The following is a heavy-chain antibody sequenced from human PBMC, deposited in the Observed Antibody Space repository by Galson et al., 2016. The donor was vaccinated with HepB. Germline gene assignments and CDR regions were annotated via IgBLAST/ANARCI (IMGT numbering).Heavy chain of an antibody. J-gene: IGHJ4*02. CDR2: IYWDDDK. CDR3: ARQAPAGDYFDY. V-gene: IGHV2-5*08. CDR1: GFSLDTDKMC. D-gene: IGHD1-1*01. Sequence: PALVKPTQTLTLTCTFSGFSLDTDKMCVAWIRQPPGKALEWLALIYWDDDKRHSPSLKTRLTITKDTSKNQVLLMMTNMDPVDPGTYYCARQAPAGDYFDYWGGGTRVTVSS.